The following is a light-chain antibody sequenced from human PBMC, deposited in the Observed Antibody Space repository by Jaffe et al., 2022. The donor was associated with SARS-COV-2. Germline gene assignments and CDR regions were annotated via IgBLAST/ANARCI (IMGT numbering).Light chain of an antibody. Sequence: DIQMTQSPSTLSASVGDRVTITCRASQSISNWLAWYQQKPGKAPKLLIHTASTLQIGVPSRFSGSGSGTEFTLTISSLQPDDFATYYCQHQWTFGQGTKVEIK. V-gene: IGKV1-5*03. CDR2: TAS. CDR3: QHQWT. J-gene: IGKJ1*01. CDR1: QSISNW.